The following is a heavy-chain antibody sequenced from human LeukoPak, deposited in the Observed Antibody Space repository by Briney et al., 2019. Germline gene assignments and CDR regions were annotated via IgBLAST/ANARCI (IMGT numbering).Heavy chain of an antibody. J-gene: IGHJ1*01. Sequence: PGGSLRLSCAAPGFTFSGSWMHWVRQAPGKELVWVSRVNSDGSDTSYADSVKGRFTISRDNAKNTLYLQMNSLRAEDTAVYYCAREFCSGGSCPFQHWGQGTLVTVSS. D-gene: IGHD2-15*01. CDR2: VNSDGSDT. V-gene: IGHV3-74*01. CDR1: GFTFSGSW. CDR3: AREFCSGGSCPFQH.